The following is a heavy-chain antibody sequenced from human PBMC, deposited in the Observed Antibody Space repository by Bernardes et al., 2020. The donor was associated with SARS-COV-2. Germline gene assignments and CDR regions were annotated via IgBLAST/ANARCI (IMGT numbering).Heavy chain of an antibody. CDR3: ARYPQIAVAEPYFDY. J-gene: IGHJ4*02. D-gene: IGHD6-19*01. CDR2: ISYDGSNK. CDR1: GFTFSSYA. V-gene: IGHV3-30*16. Sequence: GGSLRLSCAASGFTFSSYAMNWVRQAPGKGLEWVAVISYDGSNKYYADSVKGRFTISRDNSKNTLYLQMNSLRAEDTAVYYCARYPQIAVAEPYFDYWGQGTLVTVSS.